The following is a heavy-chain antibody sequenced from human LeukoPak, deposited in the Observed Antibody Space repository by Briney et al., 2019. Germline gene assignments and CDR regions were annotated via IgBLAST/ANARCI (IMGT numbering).Heavy chain of an antibody. J-gene: IGHJ3*02. V-gene: IGHV4-34*01. CDR1: GASLSAYY. Sequence: SETLSLPCGVCGASLSAYYGTWMRESRGRGVEWSGDINHAGHTSYNKALQSRVTVSLETAKNQTSLRLSSSAAADTAVYYCSRFGVVLQPPHAFDIWGQGTMVTVSS. D-gene: IGHD3-3*01. CDR2: INHAGHT. CDR3: SRFGVVLQPPHAFDI.